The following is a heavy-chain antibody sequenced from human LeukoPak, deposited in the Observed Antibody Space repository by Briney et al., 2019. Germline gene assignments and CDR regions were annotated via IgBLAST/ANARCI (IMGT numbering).Heavy chain of an antibody. CDR1: GGTFSSYA. Sequence: GASVKVSCKASGGTFSSYAISWVRQAPGQGLEWMGGIIPIFGTANYAQKFQGRVTITADESTSTAYMELSSLRSEDTAVYYCAGASLGGGPHYYYYYGMDVWGQGTTVTVSS. CDR2: IIPIFGTA. J-gene: IGHJ6*02. V-gene: IGHV1-69*13. D-gene: IGHD3-3*01. CDR3: AGASLGGGPHYYYYYGMDV.